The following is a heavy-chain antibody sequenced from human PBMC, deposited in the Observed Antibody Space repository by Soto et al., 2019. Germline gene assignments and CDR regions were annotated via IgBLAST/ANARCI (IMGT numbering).Heavy chain of an antibody. J-gene: IGHJ4*02. D-gene: IGHD2-15*01. CDR2: IYYSGST. V-gene: IGHV4-59*08. Sequence: SDTLSLTCTVSGGSISIYYRSWIRQPPGKGLEWIGYIYYSGSTNYNPSLKSRVTISVDTSKNQFSLKLSSVTAADTAVYYCARHPPPGDCSGGSCYSDWGQGTLVTVSS. CDR1: GGSISIYY. CDR3: ARHPPPGDCSGGSCYSD.